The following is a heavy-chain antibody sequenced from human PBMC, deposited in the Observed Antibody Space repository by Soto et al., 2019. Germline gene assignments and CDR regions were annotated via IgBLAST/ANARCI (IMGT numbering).Heavy chain of an antibody. CDR3: AKGRGGSGSLTPRVDF. Sequence: EVQLLESGGGLVQPGGSLRPSFAASGFTFNNNALTWFRQPQGKGLEWVSAISGGGDTTSYADSVKGRFTVSRDGSKNTLYLQMSSLRAEDTALYYCAKGRGGSGSLTPRVDFWGQGTLVTVSS. CDR1: GFTFNNNA. CDR2: ISGGGDTT. D-gene: IGHD3-10*01. V-gene: IGHV3-23*01. J-gene: IGHJ4*02.